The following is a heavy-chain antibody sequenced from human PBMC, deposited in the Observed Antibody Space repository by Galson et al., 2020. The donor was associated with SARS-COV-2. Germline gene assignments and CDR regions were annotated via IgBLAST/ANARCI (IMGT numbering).Heavy chain of an antibody. V-gene: IGHV4-34*01. CDR3: ARGRARARAAAGTFDY. D-gene: IGHD6-13*01. CDR2: INHSGST. J-gene: IGHJ4*02. Sequence: SETLSLTCGVYGGSFSDYYWTWIRQSPGKGLEWIGEINHSGSTNYNPSLKSRVTISVDASKNQFSLKVTSVTAADTALYFCARGRARARAAAGTFDYWGRGTLVTVSS. CDR1: GGSFSDYY.